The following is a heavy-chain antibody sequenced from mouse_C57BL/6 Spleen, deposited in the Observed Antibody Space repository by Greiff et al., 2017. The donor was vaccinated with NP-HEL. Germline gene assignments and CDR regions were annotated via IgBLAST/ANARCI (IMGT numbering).Heavy chain of an antibody. V-gene: IGHV1-18*01. Sequence: VQLQQSGPELVKPGASVKIPCKASGYTFTDYNMDWVKQSHGKSLEWIGDINPNNGGTIYNQKFKGKATLTVDKSSSTAYMELRSLTSEDTAVYYCARRDYDWYYFDYWGQGTTLTVSS. CDR3: ARRDYDWYYFDY. D-gene: IGHD2-4*01. J-gene: IGHJ2*01. CDR1: GYTFTDYN. CDR2: INPNNGGT.